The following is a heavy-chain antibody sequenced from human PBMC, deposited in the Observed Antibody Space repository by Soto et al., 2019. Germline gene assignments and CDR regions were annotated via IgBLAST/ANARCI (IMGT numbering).Heavy chain of an antibody. CDR2: FDPEDGEK. J-gene: IGHJ4*02. D-gene: IGHD2-21*02. V-gene: IGHV1-24*01. Sequence: ASVEVGCKVCGDRVTELSMDGVRQATGKGMEWMGGFDPEDGEKNYAQKFQGRVTMTEDTSTDTAYMELRSRRSEETAENYCGTDLQSGYCAGDCPPTFDFWRQGTLVPVSS. CDR3: GTDLQSGYCAGDCPPTFDF. CDR1: GDRVTELS.